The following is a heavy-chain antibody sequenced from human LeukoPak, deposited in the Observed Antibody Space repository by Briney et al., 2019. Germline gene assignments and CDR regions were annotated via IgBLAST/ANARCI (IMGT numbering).Heavy chain of an antibody. CDR2: ISGSGGST. CDR1: GFTFSSYA. Sequence: GGSLRLSCAASGFTFSSYAMSWVRQAPGKGLDWVSVISGSGGSTYYADSVKGRFTISRDNSKNTLYLQMNSLRAEDTAVYYCAKSPVPYCSGGSCYGMDVRGQGTTVTVSS. J-gene: IGHJ6*02. D-gene: IGHD2-15*01. CDR3: AKSPVPYCSGGSCYGMDV. V-gene: IGHV3-23*01.